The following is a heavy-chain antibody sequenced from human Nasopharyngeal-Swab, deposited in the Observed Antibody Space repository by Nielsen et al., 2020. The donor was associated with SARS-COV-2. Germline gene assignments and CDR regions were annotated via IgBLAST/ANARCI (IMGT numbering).Heavy chain of an antibody. Sequence: PGKGLEWIGYIYYSGSTNYNPSLKSRVTISVDTSKNQFSLKLSSVTAADTAVYYCARAHIVVVPAHNWFDPWGQGTLVTVSS. V-gene: IGHV4-59*13. D-gene: IGHD2-2*01. CDR3: ARAHIVVVPAHNWFDP. J-gene: IGHJ5*02. CDR2: IYYSGST.